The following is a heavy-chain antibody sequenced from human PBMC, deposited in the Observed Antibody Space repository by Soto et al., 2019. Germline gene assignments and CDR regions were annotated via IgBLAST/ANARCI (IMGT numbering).Heavy chain of an antibody. Sequence: GGSLRLSCAASGFTFSPFWMHWVRQGPGKGLEWVSHINSDGRTIAYADSVKGRFTISRDNAKNTLYLEINSLRADDTAVYYCARDRGYPDSFNVWGQGTMVTVS. V-gene: IGHV3-74*01. CDR3: ARDRGYPDSFNV. D-gene: IGHD3-22*01. J-gene: IGHJ3*01. CDR1: GFTFSPFW. CDR2: INSDGRTI.